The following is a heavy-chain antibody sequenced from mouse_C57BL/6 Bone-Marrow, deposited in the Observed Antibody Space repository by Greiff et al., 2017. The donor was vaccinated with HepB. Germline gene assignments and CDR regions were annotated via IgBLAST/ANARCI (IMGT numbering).Heavy chain of an antibody. J-gene: IGHJ4*01. CDR2: ISNGGGST. CDR1: GFTFSDYY. Sequence: EVQLVESGGGLVQPGGSLKLSCAASGFTFSDYYMYWVRQTPEKRLEWVAYISNGGGSTYYPDTVKGRFTISRDNAKNTLYLQMSRLKSEDTAMYYCARPPYGSSSYYAMDYWGQGTSVTVSS. D-gene: IGHD1-1*01. V-gene: IGHV5-12*01. CDR3: ARPPYGSSSYYAMDY.